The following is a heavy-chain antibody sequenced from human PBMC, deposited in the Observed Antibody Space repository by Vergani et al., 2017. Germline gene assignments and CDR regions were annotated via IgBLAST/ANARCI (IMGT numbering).Heavy chain of an antibody. CDR3: ARVLFIDGYNSPFDY. CDR1: GGSISSYY. CDR2: IYYSGST. V-gene: IGHV4-59*01. D-gene: IGHD5-24*01. Sequence: QVQLQESGPGLVKPSETLSLTCTVSGGSISSYYWSWIRQPPGKGLEWIGYIYYSGSTNYNPSLKSRVTISVDTSKNQFSLKLSSVTAADTAVYYCARVLFIDGYNSPFDYWGQGTLVTVSS. J-gene: IGHJ4*02.